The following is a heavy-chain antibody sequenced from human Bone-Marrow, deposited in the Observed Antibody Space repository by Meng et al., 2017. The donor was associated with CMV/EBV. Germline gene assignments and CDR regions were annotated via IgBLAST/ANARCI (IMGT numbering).Heavy chain of an antibody. Sequence: GSLRLSCTVSGGSISNYYWGWIRQPPGKGLEWIGYIYYSGSTNYNPSLKSRVTISVHTSKIQFSLKLSSVTAADTAVYYCARGSGYGSYYFDYWGQGTLVTVPQ. CDR2: IYYSGST. CDR1: GGSISNYY. D-gene: IGHD5-12*01. V-gene: IGHV4-59*01. J-gene: IGHJ4*02. CDR3: ARGSGYGSYYFDY.